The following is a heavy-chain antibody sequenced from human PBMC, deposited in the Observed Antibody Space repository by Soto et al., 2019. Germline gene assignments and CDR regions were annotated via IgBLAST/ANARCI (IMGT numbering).Heavy chain of an antibody. CDR2: ICAGDSDT. CDR3: ARHRGHCSGGTCDPDY. CDR1: GYSFTNYW. V-gene: IGHV5-51*01. Sequence: GESLKISCKGSGYSFTNYWIGWVRQMPGKGLEWMGIICAGDSDTRYSPSFQGQVTMSVDKPISTAYLQWSSLKASDTAMYYCARHRGHCSGGTCDPDYWGQGTLVTVSS. D-gene: IGHD2-15*01. J-gene: IGHJ4*02.